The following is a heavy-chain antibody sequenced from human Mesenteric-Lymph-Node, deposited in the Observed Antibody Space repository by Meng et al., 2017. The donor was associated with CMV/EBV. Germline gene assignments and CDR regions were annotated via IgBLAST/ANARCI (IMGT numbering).Heavy chain of an antibody. V-gene: IGHV1-8*01. CDR2: MNPNSGNT. CDR1: GYTFTSYD. D-gene: IGHD3-3*01. J-gene: IGHJ6*02. CDR3: ARGRITIFGVVRDGMDV. Sequence: ASVKVSCKASGYTFTSYDINWVRQATGQGLEWMGWMNPNSGNTGYAQKFQGRVTMTRNTSINTAYMELSSLRSEDTAVYYCARGRITIFGVVRDGMDVWGQGTTVTVSS.